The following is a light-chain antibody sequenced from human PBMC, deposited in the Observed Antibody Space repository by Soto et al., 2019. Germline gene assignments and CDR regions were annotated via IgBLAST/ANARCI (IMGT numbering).Light chain of an antibody. J-gene: IGKJ4*01. CDR3: QQYGSSPGT. V-gene: IGKV3-20*01. CDR1: QSVSSSY. Sequence: EILLTQSPGTLSLSPGERATLSCRASQSVSSSYLAWYQQKPGQAPRLLIYGASSRATGIPDRFSGSGSGTDFTLTISRLEPEDFAVYYCQQYGSSPGTFGGGTKVEI. CDR2: GAS.